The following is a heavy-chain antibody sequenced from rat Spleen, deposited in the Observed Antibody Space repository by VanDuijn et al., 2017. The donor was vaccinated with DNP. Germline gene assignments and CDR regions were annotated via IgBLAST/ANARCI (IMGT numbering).Heavy chain of an antibody. D-gene: IGHD4-1*01. CDR3: ERGGGGSDY. CDR2: IGSDGYAP. Sequence: EVQLVESGGGLVQPGRSLKLSCAASGFTFSDYNMAWVRQAPKKGLEWVAYIGSDGYAPYYGVSVKGRFTISRDNAKSTLYLQMNSLRSEDMATYYCERGGGGSDYWGQGVMVTVSS. CDR1: GFTFSDYN. V-gene: IGHV5-22*01. J-gene: IGHJ2*01.